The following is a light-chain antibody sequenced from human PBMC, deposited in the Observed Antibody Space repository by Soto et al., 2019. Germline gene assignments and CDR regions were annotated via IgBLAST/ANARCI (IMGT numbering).Light chain of an antibody. CDR3: SSFAGTNSFV. Sequence: QSALTQPASVSGSPGQSITISCTGTSSDTAGYNYVSWYQQHPGKAPKLMIYEVSNRPSGVSNRFSGSQSGNTASLTISGLQAEDEANYYCSSFAGTNSFVFGTGTKLTVL. CDR2: EVS. V-gene: IGLV2-14*01. CDR1: SSDTAGYNY. J-gene: IGLJ1*01.